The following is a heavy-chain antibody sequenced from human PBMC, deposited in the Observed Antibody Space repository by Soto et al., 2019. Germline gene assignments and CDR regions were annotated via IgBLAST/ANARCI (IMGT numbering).Heavy chain of an antibody. V-gene: IGHV2-5*01. CDR3: ASRSNSRIWFDP. Sequence: SGPTLGNPTQTLTLTCTFSGFSLSTSGVGVGWIRQPPGKALEWLALIYWNDDKRYSPSLKSRLTITKDTSKNQVVLTMTNMDPVDTATYYCASRSNSRIWFDPWGQGTLVTVSS. CDR2: IYWNDDK. CDR1: GFSLSTSGVG. D-gene: IGHD4-4*01. J-gene: IGHJ5*02.